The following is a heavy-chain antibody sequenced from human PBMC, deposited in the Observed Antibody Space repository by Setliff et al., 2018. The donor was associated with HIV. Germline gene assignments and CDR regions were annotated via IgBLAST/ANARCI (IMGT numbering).Heavy chain of an antibody. V-gene: IGHV1-18*01. CDR3: ARDLGGSYWGMDV. CDR2: ISTFNGDT. J-gene: IGHJ6*02. CDR1: GYTFTSYA. Sequence: ASVKVSCKASGYTFTSYAMHWVRQAPGQGLEWMGWISTFNGDTNFAQKFQGRVSMTTETSTTTAYLELSSLRSEDTAVYYCARDLGGSYWGMDVWGQGTTVTVSS. D-gene: IGHD1-26*01.